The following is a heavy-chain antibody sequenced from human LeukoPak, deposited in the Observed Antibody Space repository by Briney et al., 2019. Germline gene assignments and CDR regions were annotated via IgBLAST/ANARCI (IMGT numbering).Heavy chain of an antibody. CDR3: ARDPVYYFDSSGYYVY. Sequence: GGSLRLSCAASGFTFSSYCMNWVRQAPGKGLEWVSYISSDTSTIYYADSVKGRFTISRDNAKKSLYLQMNSLRAEDTAVYYCARDPVYYFDSSGYYVYWGQGTLVTVSS. CDR2: ISSDTSTI. CDR1: GFTFSSYC. J-gene: IGHJ4*02. V-gene: IGHV3-48*01. D-gene: IGHD3-22*01.